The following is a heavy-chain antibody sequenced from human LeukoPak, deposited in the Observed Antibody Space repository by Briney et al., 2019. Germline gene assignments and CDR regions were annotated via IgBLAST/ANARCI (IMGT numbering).Heavy chain of an antibody. J-gene: IGHJ6*02. Sequence: PSETLSLTCAVSGGSFSGYYWSWIRQPPGKGLEWIGEINHSGSTNYNPSLKSRVTISVDTSKNQFSLKLSSVTAADTAVHYCARDVFTMVRGVILSDYYYYGMDVWGQGTTVTVSS. CDR1: GGSFSGYY. CDR2: INHSGST. D-gene: IGHD3-10*01. V-gene: IGHV4-34*01. CDR3: ARDVFTMVRGVILSDYYYYGMDV.